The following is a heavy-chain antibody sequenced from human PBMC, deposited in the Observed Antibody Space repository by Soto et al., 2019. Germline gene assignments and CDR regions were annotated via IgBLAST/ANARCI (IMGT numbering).Heavy chain of an antibody. V-gene: IGHV1-2*06. Sequence: ASVKVSCKASGFSFTGDYIHWLRQAPGQGLEGMGRINAHRGGTEYAQKFQGRVTLTMDTSSATAYLTLTRLTSDDTALYYCAKDLTRQLVEWLDPWGQGIQVTV. J-gene: IGHJ5*02. D-gene: IGHD6-6*01. CDR3: AKDLTRQLVEWLDP. CDR1: GFSFTGDY. CDR2: INAHRGGT.